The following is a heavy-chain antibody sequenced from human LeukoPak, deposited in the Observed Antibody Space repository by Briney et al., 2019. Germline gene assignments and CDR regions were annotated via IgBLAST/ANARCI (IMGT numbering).Heavy chain of an antibody. CDR2: ISGSGGST. D-gene: IGHD3-9*01. CDR3: AKDQTLADYDILTGPPTLDY. J-gene: IGHJ4*02. CDR1: GFTFSSYA. Sequence: GGSLRLSCAASGFTFSSYAMSWVRQAPGKGLEWVSAISGSGGSTYYADSVKGRFTISRDNSKNTLYLQMNSLRAEDTAVYYCAKDQTLADYDILTGPPTLDYWGQGTLVTVSS. V-gene: IGHV3-23*01.